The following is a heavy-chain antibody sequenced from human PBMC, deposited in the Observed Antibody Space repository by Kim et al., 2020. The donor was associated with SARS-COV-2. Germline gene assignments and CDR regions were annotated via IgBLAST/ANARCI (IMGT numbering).Heavy chain of an antibody. J-gene: IGHJ3*02. CDR3: ARHFGIAAAGDAFDI. Sequence: PSLKSRVTISVDTSKNQFSLKLSSVTAADTAVYYCARHFGIAAAGDAFDIWGQGTMVTVSS. V-gene: IGHV4-59*08. D-gene: IGHD6-13*01.